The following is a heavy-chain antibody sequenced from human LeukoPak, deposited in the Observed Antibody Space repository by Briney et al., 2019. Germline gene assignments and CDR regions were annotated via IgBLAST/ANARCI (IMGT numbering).Heavy chain of an antibody. CDR2: IYPGDSDT. CDR1: GYNFTSYW. J-gene: IGHJ4*02. Sequence: GESLKISCKGSGYNFTSYWIDWVPQMPGKGLEGMGIIYPGDSDTRYSPSFQGQVTISADKYISTAYLQWSSLKASDTAMYYCAREGFGELLGFDYWGQGTLVTVSS. CDR3: AREGFGELLGFDY. D-gene: IGHD3-10*01. V-gene: IGHV5-51*01.